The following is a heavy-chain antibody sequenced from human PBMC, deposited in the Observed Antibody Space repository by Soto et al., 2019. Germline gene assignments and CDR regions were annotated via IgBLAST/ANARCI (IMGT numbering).Heavy chain of an antibody. CDR2: IYYSGST. D-gene: IGHD4-17*01. V-gene: IGHV4-31*03. CDR3: ARDTGDYVGSYYFDY. J-gene: IGHJ4*02. CDR1: GGSISSGGYY. Sequence: SETLSLTCTVSGGSISSGGYYWSWIRQHPGKGLEWIGYIYYSGSTYYNPSLKSRVTISVDTSKNQFSLKLSSVTAADTAVYYCARDTGDYVGSYYFDYWGQGTLVTVSS.